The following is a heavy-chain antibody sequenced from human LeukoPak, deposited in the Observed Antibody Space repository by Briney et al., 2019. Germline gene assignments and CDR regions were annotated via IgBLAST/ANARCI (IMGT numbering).Heavy chain of an antibody. J-gene: IGHJ5*02. V-gene: IGHV1-2*02. Sequence: GASVKVSCKASGYTFTGYYMHWVRQAPGQGLEWMGWINPNSGGTNYAQKFQGRVTMTRDTSTSTVYMELSSLRSEDTAVYYCARSVTAYDNWFDPWGQGTLVTVSS. D-gene: IGHD5-18*01. CDR1: GYTFTGYY. CDR3: ARSVTAYDNWFDP. CDR2: INPNSGGT.